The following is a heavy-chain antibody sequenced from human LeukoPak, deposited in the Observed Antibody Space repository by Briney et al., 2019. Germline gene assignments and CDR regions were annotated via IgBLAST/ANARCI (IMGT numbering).Heavy chain of an antibody. CDR3: ARGQLNFDY. J-gene: IGHJ4*02. V-gene: IGHV4-59*01. CDR1: GGSISSYY. Sequence: PSETLSLTCTVSGGSISSYYWSWIRQPPGKGLEWVGHIYYLGSTNYNPSLKSRVTISIGTSKNYFSLKLNSVIAADTAVYYCARGQLNFDYWGQGTLVTVSS. CDR2: IYYLGST. D-gene: IGHD6-6*01.